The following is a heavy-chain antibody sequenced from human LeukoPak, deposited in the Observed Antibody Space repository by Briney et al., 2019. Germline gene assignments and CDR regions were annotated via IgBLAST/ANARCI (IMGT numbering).Heavy chain of an antibody. J-gene: IGHJ5*02. D-gene: IGHD7-27*01. V-gene: IGHV4-4*09. CDR1: GGSVSPYY. CDR3: ARSVTGANNWCDP. CDR2: IYSSRTT. Sequence: SETLSLTCTVSGGSVSPYYWSWIRQPPGKGLEWVGIIYSSRTTYYNPSLTRRVTISIDTSKNQFSLKLTSVTAADTAVYYCARSVTGANNWCDPWGQGTLVTVSS.